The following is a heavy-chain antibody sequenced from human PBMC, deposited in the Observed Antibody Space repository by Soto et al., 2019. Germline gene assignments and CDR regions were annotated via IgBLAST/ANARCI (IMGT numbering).Heavy chain of an antibody. CDR2: INPTGGST. D-gene: IGHD3-22*01. V-gene: IGHV1-46*01. CDR1: GCTFTSYF. CDR3: VRTGGYSHFDW. J-gene: IGHJ4*02. Sequence: GASVKVSCKASGCTFTSYFIHWVRQAPGQGLEWMGIINPTGGSTSYTQKFQGRVTITKDTSTSTVFMELSSLTSEDTAMYYCVRTGGYSHFDWWGQGTLVTVSS.